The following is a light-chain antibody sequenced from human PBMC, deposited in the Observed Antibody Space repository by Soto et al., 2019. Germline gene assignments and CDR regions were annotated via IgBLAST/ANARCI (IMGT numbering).Light chain of an antibody. Sequence: DIQMTQSXSTLSASVGDRVTITCRASQSISTWLAWYQQKPGKAPKLLIYKASSLESGVPSRFSGSGSGTEFTLTISSLQPDDFATYYCQQYNSYPWTFGQGTKVEIK. J-gene: IGKJ1*01. CDR1: QSISTW. CDR3: QQYNSYPWT. CDR2: KAS. V-gene: IGKV1-5*03.